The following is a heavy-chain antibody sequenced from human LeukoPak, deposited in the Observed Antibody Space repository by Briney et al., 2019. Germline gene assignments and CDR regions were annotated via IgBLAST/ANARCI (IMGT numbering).Heavy chain of an antibody. CDR1: GFTFSSYA. Sequence: QTGGSLRLSCAASGFTFSSYAMSWVRQTPGKGLEWVSAISGSGGSTYYADSVKGRFTISRDNSKNTLFLQMNSLRAEDTAPYYCATLSGSYRPPYYYYYGMDVWGQGTTVTVSS. J-gene: IGHJ6*02. V-gene: IGHV3-23*01. D-gene: IGHD1-26*01. CDR3: ATLSGSYRPPYYYYYGMDV. CDR2: ISGSGGST.